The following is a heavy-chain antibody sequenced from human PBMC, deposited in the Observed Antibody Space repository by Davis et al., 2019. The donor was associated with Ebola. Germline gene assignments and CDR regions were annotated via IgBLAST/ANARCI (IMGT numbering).Heavy chain of an antibody. CDR1: GGSFSGYY. J-gene: IGHJ5*02. Sequence: SETLSPTCAVYGGSFSGYYWSWIRQPPGKGLEWIGEINHSGSTNYNPSLKSRVTISVDTSKNQFSLKLSSVTAADTAVYYCARGRGYNWFDPWGQGTLVTVSS. V-gene: IGHV4-34*01. CDR2: INHSGST. CDR3: ARGRGYNWFDP.